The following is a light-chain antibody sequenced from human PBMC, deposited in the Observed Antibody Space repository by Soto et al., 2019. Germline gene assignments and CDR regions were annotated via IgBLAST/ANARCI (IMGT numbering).Light chain of an antibody. Sequence: EIVMTQSPATLSVSPGERATLSCRASQSVSSNLAWYQQQPGQAPRLLIHGASTRATGIPARFSGSGSGTDFTPPISSLQSEDFAVYYCQQYNDWPPLTFGGGTRVEIK. CDR2: GAS. CDR1: QSVSSN. V-gene: IGKV3-15*01. J-gene: IGKJ4*01. CDR3: QQYNDWPPLT.